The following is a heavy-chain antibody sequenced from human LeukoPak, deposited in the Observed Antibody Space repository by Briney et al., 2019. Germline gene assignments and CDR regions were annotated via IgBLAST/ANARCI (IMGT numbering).Heavy chain of an antibody. Sequence: PSETLSLTCTVSGGSISSSSYYWGWIRQPPGKGLEWIGGIYYSGSTYYNPSLKSRVAISVDTSKNQFSLKLSSVTAADTAVYYCARASVTTPFDYWGQGTLVTVSS. V-gene: IGHV4-39*01. J-gene: IGHJ4*02. CDR1: GGSISSSSYY. CDR3: ARASVTTPFDY. CDR2: IYYSGST. D-gene: IGHD4-17*01.